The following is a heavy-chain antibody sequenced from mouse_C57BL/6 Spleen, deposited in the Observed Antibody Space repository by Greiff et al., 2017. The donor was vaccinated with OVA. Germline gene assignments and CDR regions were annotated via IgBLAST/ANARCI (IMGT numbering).Heavy chain of an antibody. V-gene: IGHV1-64*01. CDR1: GYTFTSYW. D-gene: IGHD2-3*01. CDR3: ARDGYYGGYFDD. J-gene: IGHJ2*01. Sequence: VQLQQPGAELVKPGASVKLSCKASGYTFTSYWMHWVKQRPGQGLEWIGMIHPNSGSTNYNEKFKSKATLTVDKSSSTDYMQLSSLTSEDSAVYYCARDGYYGGYFDDWGQGTTLTVSS. CDR2: IHPNSGST.